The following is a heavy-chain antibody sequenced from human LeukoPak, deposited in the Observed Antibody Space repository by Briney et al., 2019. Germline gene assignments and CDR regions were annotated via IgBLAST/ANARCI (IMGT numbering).Heavy chain of an antibody. D-gene: IGHD7-27*01. CDR1: GFTFSSYW. J-gene: IGHJ4*02. CDR3: AREVLWLTGSGILDY. V-gene: IGHV3-7*01. CDR2: IKQDGSEK. Sequence: QPGGSLRLSCAASGFTFSSYWMHWVRQAPGKGLEWVANIKQDGSEKYYVDSVKGRFTISRDNAKNSLYLQMNSLRAEDTAVYYCAREVLWLTGSGILDYWGQGTLVTVSS.